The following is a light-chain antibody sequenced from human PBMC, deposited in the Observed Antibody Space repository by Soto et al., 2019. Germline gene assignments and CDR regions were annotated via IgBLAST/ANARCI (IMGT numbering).Light chain of an antibody. CDR3: QQYGSSPLT. Sequence: EIVLTQSPGTLSLSPGERATLSCRASQSVSSSYLAWYQQKPGQAPRLLIYGASSRATGIPDRFSASGSGTDFTLTISRLEPEDFAVYYCQQYGSSPLTFGGGNKVEIK. CDR1: QSVSSSY. CDR2: GAS. V-gene: IGKV3-20*01. J-gene: IGKJ4*01.